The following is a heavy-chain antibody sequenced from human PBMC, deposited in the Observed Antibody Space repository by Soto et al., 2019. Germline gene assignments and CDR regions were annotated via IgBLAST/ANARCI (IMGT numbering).Heavy chain of an antibody. CDR2: IYPGDSNT. CDR3: ARLTVITPSPYYYSGMDV. V-gene: IGHV5-51*01. Sequence: GESLKISCKGSGYTFTDYWIGWVRQLPGKGLEWMGIIYPGDSNTRYSPSFQGQVTISADRSISTAYVQWSRLKASDTAMYYCARLTVITPSPYYYSGMDVWRQGTTVTVS. CDR1: GYTFTDYW. D-gene: IGHD4-17*01. J-gene: IGHJ6*02.